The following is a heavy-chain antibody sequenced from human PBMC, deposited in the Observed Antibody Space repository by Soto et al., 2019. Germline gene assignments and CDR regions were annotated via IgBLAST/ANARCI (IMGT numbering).Heavy chain of an antibody. D-gene: IGHD2-15*01. CDR1: GYTFTGYY. Sequence: ASVKVSCKASGYTFTGYYMHWVRQAPGQGLEWMGWINPNSGGTNYAQKFQGWVTMTRDTSISTAYMELSRLRSDDTAVYYCARDRYCSGGSCYGSRAFDIWGQGTMVTVSS. V-gene: IGHV1-2*04. CDR2: INPNSGGT. CDR3: ARDRYCSGGSCYGSRAFDI. J-gene: IGHJ3*02.